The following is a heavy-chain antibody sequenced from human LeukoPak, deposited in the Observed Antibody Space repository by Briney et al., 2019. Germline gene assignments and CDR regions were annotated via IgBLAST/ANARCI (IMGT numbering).Heavy chain of an antibody. V-gene: IGHV3-23*01. Sequence: GGSLRLSCAASGFTFNTYAMAWVRQAPGKGLEWVSDISGTGDTTYYADSVKGRLTISRDNSKNTLFLQMNCLRAEDTAIYYCAKGPPDSSTWYKRSEGWGQGTLVTVSS. CDR3: AKGPPDSSTWYKRSEG. J-gene: IGHJ4*02. CDR1: GFTFNTYA. D-gene: IGHD6-13*01. CDR2: ISGTGDTT.